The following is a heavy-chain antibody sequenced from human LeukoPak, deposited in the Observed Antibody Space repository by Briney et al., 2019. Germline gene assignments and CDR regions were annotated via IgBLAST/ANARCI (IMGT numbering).Heavy chain of an antibody. D-gene: IGHD2-15*01. CDR3: ARLGCSCGSCYLDY. CDR2: INPNSGGT. Sequence: ASVNVSCKASGYTFTGYYMHWVRQAPGQGLEWMGWINPNSGGTNYAQKFQGRVTMARETSISTAYMELSRLRSDDTAVYYCARLGCSCGSCYLDYWGQGTLVTVSS. CDR1: GYTFTGYY. J-gene: IGHJ4*02. V-gene: IGHV1-2*02.